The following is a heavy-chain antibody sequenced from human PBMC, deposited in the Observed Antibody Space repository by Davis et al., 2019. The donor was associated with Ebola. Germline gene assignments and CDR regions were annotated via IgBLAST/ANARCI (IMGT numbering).Heavy chain of an antibody. D-gene: IGHD4-23*01. CDR2: IYSGGST. CDR1: GFTVSSNY. J-gene: IGHJ6*02. Sequence: PGGSLRLSCAASGFTVSSNYMSWVRQAPGKGLEWVSVIYSGGSTYYADSVKGRFTISRDNSKNTLYLQMNSLRAEDTAVYYCARDLTMTTVELRYYYYGMDVWGQGTTVTVSS. CDR3: ARDLTMTTVELRYYYYGMDV. V-gene: IGHV3-66*01.